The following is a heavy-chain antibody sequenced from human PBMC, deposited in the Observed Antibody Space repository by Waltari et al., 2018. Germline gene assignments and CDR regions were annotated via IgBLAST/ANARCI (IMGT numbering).Heavy chain of an antibody. D-gene: IGHD1-26*01. CDR3: ASTSGSFTTFDY. CDR1: GGTFSSYA. Sequence: QVQLVQSGAEVKKPGSSVKVSCKASGGTFSSYAISWVRQAPGQGLEWMGGINPIFGKGNYQQKFQGRVTVTPDESTGTAYMELSSLGSEDTAVYYCASTSGSFTTFDYWGQGTLVTVSS. V-gene: IGHV1-69*05. J-gene: IGHJ4*02. CDR2: INPIFGKG.